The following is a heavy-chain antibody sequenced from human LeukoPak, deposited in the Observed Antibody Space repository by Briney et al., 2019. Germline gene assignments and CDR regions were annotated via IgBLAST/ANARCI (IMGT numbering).Heavy chain of an antibody. Sequence: GGSLRLFCAASGFTFSRYWMLWVRQAPGKGLVWVSHISSDGSSTRYADSVKGRFTISRDNAKNTLYLQMSSLRAEDTAVYYCATYSGAYSSGWPHYWGQGTLVTVSS. V-gene: IGHV3-74*01. CDR1: GFTFSRYW. CDR2: ISSDGSST. J-gene: IGHJ4*02. D-gene: IGHD6-19*01. CDR3: ATYSGAYSSGWPHY.